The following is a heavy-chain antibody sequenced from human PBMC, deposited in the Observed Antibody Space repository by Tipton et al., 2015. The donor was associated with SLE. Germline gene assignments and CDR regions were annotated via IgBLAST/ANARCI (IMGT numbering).Heavy chain of an antibody. D-gene: IGHD5-12*01. CDR2: IYYSGST. Sequence: LRLSCTVFGGSISSQFWSWIRQPPGKRLEWIGYIYYSGSTNYNPSLKSRVTISVDRSKNQFSLNLRSVTAADTAVYFCAKSGGSGYNFWGQGILVTVSS. V-gene: IGHV4-59*08. CDR3: AKSGGSGYNF. J-gene: IGHJ4*02. CDR1: GGSISSQF.